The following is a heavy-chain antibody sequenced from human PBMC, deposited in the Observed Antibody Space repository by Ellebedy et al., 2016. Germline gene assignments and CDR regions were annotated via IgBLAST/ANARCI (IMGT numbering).Heavy chain of an antibody. J-gene: IGHJ6*03. CDR3: ARLGYCSSTSCDYYYYMDV. CDR2: INHSGST. D-gene: IGHD2-2*01. CDR1: GGSFSGYY. Sequence: GSLRLXXAVYGGSFSGYYWSWIRQPPGKGLAWIGEINHSGSTNYNPSLKSRVTISVDTSKNQFSLKLSSVTAADTAVYYCARLGYCSSTSCDYYYYMDVWGKGTTVTVSS. V-gene: IGHV4-34*01.